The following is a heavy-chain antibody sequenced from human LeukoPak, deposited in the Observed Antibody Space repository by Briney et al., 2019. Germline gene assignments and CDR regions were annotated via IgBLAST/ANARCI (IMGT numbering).Heavy chain of an antibody. J-gene: IGHJ4*02. CDR3: AKDGTPGGVVVPADYFDY. Sequence: GGSLRLSCAASGFTFSSYAMSWVRQAPGKGLEWVSAISGSGGSTYYADSVKGRFTISRDNSKNTLYLQMNGLRAEDTAVYYCAKDGTPGGVVVPADYFDYWGQGTLVTVSA. V-gene: IGHV3-23*01. D-gene: IGHD2-2*01. CDR1: GFTFSSYA. CDR2: ISGSGGST.